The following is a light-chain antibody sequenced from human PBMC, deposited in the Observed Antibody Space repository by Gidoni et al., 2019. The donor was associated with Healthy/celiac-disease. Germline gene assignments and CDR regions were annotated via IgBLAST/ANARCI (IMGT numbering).Light chain of an antibody. Sequence: AGLTQPPSVSKGLRQTATLTCTGNNNNVGYQGAAWLQQHQGHPPKLLSYRNNNRPSGISERFSASRSGNTASLTITGLRPEDEADYYCSAWDTSLSTVVFGGGTKLTVL. CDR3: SAWDTSLSTVV. CDR2: RNN. V-gene: IGLV10-54*04. CDR1: NNNVGYQG. J-gene: IGLJ2*01.